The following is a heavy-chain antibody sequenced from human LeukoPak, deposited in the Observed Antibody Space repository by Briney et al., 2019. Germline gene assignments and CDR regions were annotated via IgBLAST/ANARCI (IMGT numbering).Heavy chain of an antibody. CDR1: GFTVSSSY. CDR3: ARDAGYDILTPGAFDI. D-gene: IGHD3-9*01. J-gene: IGHJ3*02. Sequence: GGSLRLSCAASGFTVSSSYMSWVRQAPGKGLEWVSLIYRGGSTDYADSVKGRVSISRDNSKNTLYLQMNSLRAEDTAVYYCARDAGYDILTPGAFDIWGQGTMVTVSS. V-gene: IGHV3-66*01. CDR2: IYRGGST.